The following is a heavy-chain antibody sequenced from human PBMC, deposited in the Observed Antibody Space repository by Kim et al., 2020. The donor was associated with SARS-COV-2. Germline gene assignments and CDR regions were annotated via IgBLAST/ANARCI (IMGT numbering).Heavy chain of an antibody. J-gene: IGHJ3*02. CDR3: AREPHLYYYDSSGYYAFDI. V-gene: IGHV4-59*01. D-gene: IGHD3-22*01. Sequence: RRVTISVDTSKHQFSLKLSSVTAADTAVYYCAREPHLYYYDSSGYYAFDIWGQGTMVTVSS.